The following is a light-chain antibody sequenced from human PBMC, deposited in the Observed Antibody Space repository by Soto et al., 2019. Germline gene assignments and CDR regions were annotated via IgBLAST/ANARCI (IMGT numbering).Light chain of an antibody. Sequence: QSALTQPPSASGSPGQSVTISCTGTGSDVGGYNYVSWYQQHPGKAPKLVIFDVSRRPSGVPDRFSGSKSGNTASLTVSGLQAEDEADYYCGSVAASNNLLFGRGTKVTVL. V-gene: IGLV2-8*01. CDR2: DVS. CDR1: GSDVGGYNY. J-gene: IGLJ2*01. CDR3: GSVAASNNLL.